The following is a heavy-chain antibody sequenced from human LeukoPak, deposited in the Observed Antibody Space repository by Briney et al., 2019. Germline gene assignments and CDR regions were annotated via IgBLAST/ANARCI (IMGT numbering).Heavy chain of an antibody. D-gene: IGHD4-23*01. Sequence: ASVKVSCKASGGTFSSYAISWVRQAPGQGLEWMGGIIPIFGTANYAQKFQGRVTITADKSTSTAYMELSSLRSEDTAVYYCARADYGGNSGYFQHWGQGTLVTVSS. CDR2: IIPIFGTA. V-gene: IGHV1-69*06. CDR1: GGTFSSYA. J-gene: IGHJ1*01. CDR3: ARADYGGNSGYFQH.